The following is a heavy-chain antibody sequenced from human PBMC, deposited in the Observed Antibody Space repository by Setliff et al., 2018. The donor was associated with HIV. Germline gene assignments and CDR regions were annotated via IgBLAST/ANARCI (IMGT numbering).Heavy chain of an antibody. CDR2: IWYDANNK. CDR1: GFTFSNYG. D-gene: IGHD2-2*01. CDR3: AKEQVPAAIQFHYYYRDV. V-gene: IGHV3-33*06. Sequence: GGTLRLSCAASGFTFSNYGMHWVRQAPGKGLEWVAVIWYDANNKYYADSVKGRFTISRDNSKNTLYLQMNSLRAEDTAVYYCAKEQVPAAIQFHYYYRDVWGKGTTVTVAS. J-gene: IGHJ6*03.